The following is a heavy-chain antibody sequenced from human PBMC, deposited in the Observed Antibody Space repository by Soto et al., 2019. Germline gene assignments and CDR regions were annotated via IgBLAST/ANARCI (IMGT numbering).Heavy chain of an antibody. V-gene: IGHV3-33*01. J-gene: IGHJ6*02. CDR2: IWYDGSNK. CDR1: GFTFSSYG. D-gene: IGHD2-8*01. Sequence: QVQLVESGGGVVKPGRSLRLSCAASGFTFSSYGMHWVRQAPGKGLEWVAVIWYDGSNKYYADSVKGRFTISRDNSKNTLYLQMNSLRAEDTAVYYCSRGAFGVDYYYGMDVCGQGTTVTVSS. CDR3: SRGAFGVDYYYGMDV.